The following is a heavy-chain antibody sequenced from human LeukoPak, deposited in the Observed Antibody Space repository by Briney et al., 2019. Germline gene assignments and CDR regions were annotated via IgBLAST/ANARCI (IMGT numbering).Heavy chain of an antibody. CDR3: ARGIPYSGSDY. Sequence: ASVKVSCKASGYTFTSYDINWVRQATPQGLERMGWMNPNSGNTGYAQKFQGRVTMTRNTSISTAYMELSSLRSEDTAVYYCARGIPYSGSDYWGEGTLGTVSS. J-gene: IGHJ4*02. D-gene: IGHD6-6*01. CDR1: GYTFTSYD. CDR2: MNPNSGNT. V-gene: IGHV1-8*01.